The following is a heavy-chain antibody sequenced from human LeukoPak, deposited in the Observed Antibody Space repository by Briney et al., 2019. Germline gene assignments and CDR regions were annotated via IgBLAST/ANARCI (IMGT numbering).Heavy chain of an antibody. CDR2: IYYSGST. CDR1: GGSISSGGYC. V-gene: IGHV4-31*03. Sequence: SETLSLTCTVSGGSISSGGYCWSWIRQHPGKGLEWIGYIYYSGSTYYNPSLKSRVTIPVDTSKKQFSLKLSSVTAADTAVYYCARYARIAARLANNWFDPWGQGTLVTVSS. J-gene: IGHJ5*02. CDR3: ARYARIAARLANNWFDP. D-gene: IGHD6-6*01.